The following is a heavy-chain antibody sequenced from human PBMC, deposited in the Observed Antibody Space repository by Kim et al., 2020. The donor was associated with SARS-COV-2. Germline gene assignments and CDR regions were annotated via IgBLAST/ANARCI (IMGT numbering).Heavy chain of an antibody. V-gene: IGHV1-46*01. Sequence: ASVKVSCKASGYTFTSYYMHWVRQAPGQGLEWMGIINPSGGSTSYAQKFQGRVTMTRDTSTSTVYMELSSLRSEDTAVYYCAREARRGYYDSSGYTFDYWAREPWSPSPQ. D-gene: IGHD3-22*01. CDR1: GYTFTSYY. CDR2: INPSGGST. CDR3: AREARRGYYDSSGYTFDY. J-gene: IGHJ4*02.